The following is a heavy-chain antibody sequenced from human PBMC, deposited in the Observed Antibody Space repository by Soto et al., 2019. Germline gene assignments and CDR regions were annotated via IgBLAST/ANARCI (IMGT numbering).Heavy chain of an antibody. CDR2: IFDSGTT. CDR1: GGSITSDYSC. J-gene: IGHJ4*02. V-gene: IGHV4-30-4*01. Sequence: QVQLQESGPGLVKPSQTLSLTCTVSGGSITSDYSCWSWIRQPPGEGLEWIGHIFDSGTTYTHPSLRSKVAISLDTAKNHFSLALSSVTAADTAVYYCARGPSGDKVHYWGQGALVTVSS. CDR3: ARGPSGDKVHY. D-gene: IGHD7-27*01.